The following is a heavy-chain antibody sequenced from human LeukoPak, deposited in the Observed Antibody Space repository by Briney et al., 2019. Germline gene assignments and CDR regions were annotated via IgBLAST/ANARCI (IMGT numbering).Heavy chain of an antibody. CDR3: ARDQAYFDY. Sequence: PGRSLRLSCAVSAFTFSSYGMHWVRQAPGKGLEWVAVIWYDGSNKYYADSVKGRFTISRDNSKNTLYLQMSSLRTEDTAVYYCARDQAYFDYWGQGTLVTVSS. CDR2: IWYDGSNK. CDR1: AFTFSSYG. J-gene: IGHJ4*02. V-gene: IGHV3-33*01.